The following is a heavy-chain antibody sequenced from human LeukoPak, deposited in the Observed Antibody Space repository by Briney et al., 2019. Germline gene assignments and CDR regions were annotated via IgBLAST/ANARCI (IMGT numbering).Heavy chain of an antibody. V-gene: IGHV3-23*01. CDR2: ISDSGGTT. CDR1: GFTFSSYA. Sequence: GGSLRLSCAASGFTFSSYAMNWVRQAPGKGLEWVSAISDSGGTTYYADSVKGRFTISRDNSKNTLYLHMNSLRVEDTAVYYCANGYSSACNGFYWGQGTLVTVSS. CDR3: ANGYSSACNGFY. J-gene: IGHJ4*02. D-gene: IGHD6-19*01.